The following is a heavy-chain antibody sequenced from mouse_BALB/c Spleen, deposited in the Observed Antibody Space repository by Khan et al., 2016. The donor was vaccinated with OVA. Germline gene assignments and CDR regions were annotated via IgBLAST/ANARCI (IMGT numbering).Heavy chain of an antibody. CDR3: ARWGGDGFTY. CDR1: GYSFSRSW. Sequence: QVQLQQPGAELVRPGSSVKISCKASGYSFSRSWMNWVKQRPGQGLEWIGQSYPGNGDTKYNGKFKGKATMTADKSSSTAYMQSSRLQSEDSAVYCCARWGGDGFTYWGQGTLVTVSA. V-gene: IGHV1-80*01. CDR2: SYPGNGDT. J-gene: IGHJ3*01. D-gene: IGHD2-13*01.